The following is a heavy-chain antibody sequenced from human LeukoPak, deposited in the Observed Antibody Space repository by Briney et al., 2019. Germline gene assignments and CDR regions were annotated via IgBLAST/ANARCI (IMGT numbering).Heavy chain of an antibody. CDR1: GFTFTNYA. CDR3: AKSPTGNYYYGMDV. D-gene: IGHD1-14*01. Sequence: GGSLRLSCAASGFTFTNYAMSWVRQAPGKGLDWVSAISGSGSSTYYADSVKGRFTISRDNSKNTLSLQMNSLRAEDTAVYYCAKSPTGNYYYGMDVWGQGTTVTVSS. J-gene: IGHJ6*02. V-gene: IGHV3-23*01. CDR2: ISGSGSST.